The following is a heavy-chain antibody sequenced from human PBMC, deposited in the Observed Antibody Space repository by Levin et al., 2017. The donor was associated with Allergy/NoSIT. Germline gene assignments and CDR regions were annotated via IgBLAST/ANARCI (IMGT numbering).Heavy chain of an antibody. CDR3: VETRGFPYYFDY. Sequence: QRGESLKISCAASGFTFSTYAMSWVRQAPGRGLEWVSSISGSGGITYYADSVKGRFTISRDNSKNTLFLQMNSLRAEGTAVYYCVETRGFPYYFDYWGQGTLVTVSS. CDR1: GFTFSTYA. V-gene: IGHV3-23*01. J-gene: IGHJ4*02. CDR2: ISGSGGIT. D-gene: IGHD1-26*01.